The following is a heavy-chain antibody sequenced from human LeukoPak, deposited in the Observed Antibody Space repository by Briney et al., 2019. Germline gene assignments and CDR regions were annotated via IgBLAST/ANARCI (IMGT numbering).Heavy chain of an antibody. Sequence: SETLSLTCTVSGGPINSYYWSWIRQPAGKGLEWIGRIFSSGNTIYNPSLQSRVIMSVDTSKNQFSLRLNSVTAADTAVYYCARSPHRLIGHWFDPWGQGTLVTVSS. J-gene: IGHJ5*02. CDR1: GGPINSYY. V-gene: IGHV4-4*07. CDR2: IFSSGNT. CDR3: ARSPHRLIGHWFDP. D-gene: IGHD3-16*01.